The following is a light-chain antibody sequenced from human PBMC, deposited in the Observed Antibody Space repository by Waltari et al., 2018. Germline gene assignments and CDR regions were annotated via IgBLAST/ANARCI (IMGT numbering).Light chain of an antibody. V-gene: IGKV3-20*01. CDR2: AAV. J-gene: IGKJ1*01. CDR1: QTVVNNY. CDR3: QHYGASPGT. Sequence: VLPQSPGTLSLSPGETATLSCRPSQTVVNNYLAWYQQRPGQAPRLLVYAAVTRASDVPDRFDASQSGSDFTLTIRNFEAEDFAIYYCQHYGASPGTFGQGTRVDVK.